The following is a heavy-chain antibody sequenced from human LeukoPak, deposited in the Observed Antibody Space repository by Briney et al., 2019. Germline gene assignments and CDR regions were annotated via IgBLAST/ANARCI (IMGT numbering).Heavy chain of an antibody. V-gene: IGHV3-30*19. CDR2: ISYDGSNK. CDR1: GFAFNTYG. J-gene: IGHJ5*02. Sequence: PGKSLRLSCVASGFAFNTYGMHWVRQAPGKGLEWVAVISYDGSNKYYADSVKGRFTISRDNSKNTLYLQMNSLRAEDTAVYYCASGSCVGCSSWYPNWFDPWGQGTLVTVSS. CDR3: ASGSCVGCSSWYPNWFDP. D-gene: IGHD6-13*01.